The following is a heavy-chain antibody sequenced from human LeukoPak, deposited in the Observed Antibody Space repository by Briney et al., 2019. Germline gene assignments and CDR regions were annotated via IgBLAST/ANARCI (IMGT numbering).Heavy chain of an antibody. CDR3: ARERPSSTDYDILTGYYKDAFDI. D-gene: IGHD3-9*01. Sequence: GGSLRLSCAASGFTFSSYGMHWVRQAPGKGLEWVALIRYDGTNRYYADSVKGRFTISRDNSKNTLYLQMNSLRPEDTAVYYCARERPSSTDYDILTGYYKDAFDIWGQGTMVTVSS. CDR1: GFTFSSYG. J-gene: IGHJ3*02. CDR2: IRYDGTNR. V-gene: IGHV3-30*02.